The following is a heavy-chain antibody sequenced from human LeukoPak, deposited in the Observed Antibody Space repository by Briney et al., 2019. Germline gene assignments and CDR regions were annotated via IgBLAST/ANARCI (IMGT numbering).Heavy chain of an antibody. CDR2: IFYSGTT. V-gene: IGHV4-39*02. Sequence: SETLSLTCTVSAGSIKSNSHYGGWIRQTPGKGLEWIGSIFYSGTTYYNPSLKSRVTISIETSKNQFSLKLSSATAADTAVYYSARDLYSESSYFWAQGTLVTVSS. CDR3: ARDLYSESSYF. CDR1: AGSIKSNSHY. J-gene: IGHJ1*01. D-gene: IGHD1-26*01.